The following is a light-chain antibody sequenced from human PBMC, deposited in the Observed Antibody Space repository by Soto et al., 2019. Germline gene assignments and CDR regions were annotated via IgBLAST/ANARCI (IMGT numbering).Light chain of an antibody. CDR3: LQYSSWPTT. V-gene: IGKV1-5*03. CDR1: QSISGW. CDR2: KAS. Sequence: DIQMTQSPSTLSAYVGDRVTITCRASQSISGWLAWYQQKPGKAPKILIYKASTLEIGVPSRFTGSGFATAVTLTISGMQPDDFAAYYCLQYSSWPTTFGGGTKVEIK. J-gene: IGKJ4*01.